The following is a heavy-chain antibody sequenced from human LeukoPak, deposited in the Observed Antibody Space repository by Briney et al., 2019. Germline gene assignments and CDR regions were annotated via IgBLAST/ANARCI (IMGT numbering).Heavy chain of an antibody. CDR2: IRGKANSYAT. Sequence: PGGSLRLSCAASGFTFSGSAIHWVRQASGKGLEWVGRIRGKANSYATAYIASVKGRFTISRDDSKNTAYLQMSSLKTEDTAVYYCAGVLVGAIGNYFDYWGQGTLVTVSS. CDR3: AGVLVGAIGNYFDY. J-gene: IGHJ4*02. V-gene: IGHV3-73*01. D-gene: IGHD1-26*01. CDR1: GFTFSGSA.